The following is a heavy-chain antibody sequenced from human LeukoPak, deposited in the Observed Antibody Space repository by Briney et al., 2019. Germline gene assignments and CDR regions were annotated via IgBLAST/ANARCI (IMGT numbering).Heavy chain of an antibody. CDR2: GDYSGGT. D-gene: IGHD6-19*01. V-gene: IGHV4-4*02. J-gene: IGHJ4*02. Sequence: GSLRLSCAASGFTFSSYWMSWVRQPPGKGLEWIASGDYSGGTYYNPSLESRVAISADMSKDQFSLKLTSVTGADTAVYYCAGERGEEYSSGWYKRNYFDNWGQGIRVTVSS. CDR1: GFTFSSYW. CDR3: AGERGEEYSSGWYKRNYFDN.